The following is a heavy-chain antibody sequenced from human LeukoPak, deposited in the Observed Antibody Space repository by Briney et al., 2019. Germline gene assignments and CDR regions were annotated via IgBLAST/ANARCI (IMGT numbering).Heavy chain of an antibody. CDR1: GDSITDSY. V-gene: IGHV4-59*01. D-gene: IGHD2-21*01. CDR3: ARRPYSIPGYFDL. J-gene: IGHJ2*01. Sequence: SETLSLTCTVSGDSITDSYWHWFRQPPGQRLEWIGYMHISGTTYSNPSLKSRVAVSVDTSNNQLFLKMTSVTTADTAIYYCARRPYSIPGYFDLWGRGALVTVSS. CDR2: MHISGTT.